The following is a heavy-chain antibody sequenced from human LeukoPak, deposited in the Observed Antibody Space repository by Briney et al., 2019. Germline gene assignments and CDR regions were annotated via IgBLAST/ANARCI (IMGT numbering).Heavy chain of an antibody. CDR3: ARRELSWYFDL. CDR1: GSRFPSYW. J-gene: IGHJ2*01. D-gene: IGHD1-26*01. CDR2: ISPGASKT. V-gene: IGHV5-51*01. Sequence: GAPLKIPGKGSGSRFPSYWLGGVRRMPGKGLERMGIISPGASKTRYSPSFQGQVTISADQPLSTPSLQWSSLHPPHSPFYFYARRELSWYFDLRGRGTLVTVSS.